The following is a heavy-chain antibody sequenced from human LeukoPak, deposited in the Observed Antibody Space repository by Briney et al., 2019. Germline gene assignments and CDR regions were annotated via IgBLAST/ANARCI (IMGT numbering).Heavy chain of an antibody. V-gene: IGHV1-2*04. CDR1: GYTFTGYY. J-gene: IGHJ3*02. Sequence: ASVKVSCKASGYTFTGYYMHWVRQAPGQGLEWMGWINPNSGGTNYAQKFQGWVTMTRDTSISTAYMELSRLRSDDTAVYYCAREGYGDYERAFDIWGQGTMVTVSS. CDR3: AREGYGDYERAFDI. D-gene: IGHD4-17*01. CDR2: INPNSGGT.